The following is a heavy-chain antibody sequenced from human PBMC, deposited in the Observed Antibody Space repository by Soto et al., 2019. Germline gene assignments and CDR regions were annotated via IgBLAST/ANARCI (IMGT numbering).Heavy chain of an antibody. J-gene: IGHJ6*02. CDR2: IYYSGST. V-gene: IGHV4-39*01. CDR3: ATEDWNGFEYYYYGMDV. D-gene: IGHD1-1*01. Sequence: SETLSLTCTVSGGSISSSSYYWGWIRQPPGKGLEWIGSIYYSGSTYYNPSLKSRVTISADTSKNQCSLKLSSVTAADTAVYYCATEDWNGFEYYYYGMDVWGQGTTVTVSS. CDR1: GGSISSSSYY.